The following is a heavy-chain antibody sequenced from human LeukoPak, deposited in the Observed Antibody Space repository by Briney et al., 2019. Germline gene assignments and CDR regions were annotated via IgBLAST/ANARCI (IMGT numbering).Heavy chain of an antibody. D-gene: IGHD6-13*01. CDR1: GFTFSSYA. J-gene: IGHJ4*02. CDR3: AKDAAGPEY. V-gene: IGHV3-23*01. Sequence: GGSLRLSCSASGFTFSSYAMSWVRQAPGKGLEWVSGISGSGGSTHYADSVKGRFSISRDNSRNTLYLQMNSLRAEDTAVYYCAKDAAGPEYWGQGTLVTVSS. CDR2: ISGSGGST.